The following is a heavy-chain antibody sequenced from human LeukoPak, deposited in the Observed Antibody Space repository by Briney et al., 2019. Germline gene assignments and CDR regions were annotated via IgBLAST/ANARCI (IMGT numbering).Heavy chain of an antibody. J-gene: IGHJ4*02. D-gene: IGHD2-15*01. CDR3: AKKKPLYCSGGSCYYFDY. CDR2: I. V-gene: IGHV3-48*03. Sequence: GGSLRLSCAASGFTFSSYEMNWVRQAPGKGLEWVSYIDSVKGRFTISRDNAKNSLYLQMNSLRAEDTAVYYCAKKKPLYCSGGSCYYFDYWGQGTLVTVSS. CDR1: GFTFSSYE.